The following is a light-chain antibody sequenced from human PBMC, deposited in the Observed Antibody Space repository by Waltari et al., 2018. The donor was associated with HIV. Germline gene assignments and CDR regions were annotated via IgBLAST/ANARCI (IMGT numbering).Light chain of an antibody. Sequence: QSALTQPASVSGSPGQSITISCTGTSSDVGRYDYVSWYPQHPGKAPKSMIYEVSNRPSGVSNRFSGSKSGNTASLTISGLQAEDEADYYCSSYTSISTLVFGGGTKLTVL. J-gene: IGLJ3*02. V-gene: IGLV2-14*01. CDR1: SSDVGRYDY. CDR2: EVS. CDR3: SSYTSISTLV.